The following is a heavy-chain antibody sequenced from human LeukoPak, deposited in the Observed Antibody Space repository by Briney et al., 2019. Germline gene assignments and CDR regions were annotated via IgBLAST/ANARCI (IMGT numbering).Heavy chain of an antibody. CDR3: ARGLGSLVSGY. CDR2: IKNKDNNYIT. J-gene: IGHJ4*02. Sequence: QPGGSLRLSSAASGFTFSDHYMDWVRQAPGKGLEWVGRIKNKDNNYITEYAASVRDRFTISRHDSKNSLYLQMNSLKTEDTAVYYCARGLGSLVSGYWGQGTSVTVSS. D-gene: IGHD3-16*01. CDR1: GFTFSDHY. V-gene: IGHV3-72*01.